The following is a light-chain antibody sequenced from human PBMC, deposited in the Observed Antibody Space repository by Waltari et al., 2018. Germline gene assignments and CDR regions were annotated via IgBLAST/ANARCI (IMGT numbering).Light chain of an antibody. Sequence: DIVMTQSPDSLAVSLGARATINCKSSQSVLYSSNNKNYLACYQQKPGQPPKLLIYWASTRESGVPDRFSGSGSGTDFALTISSLQAEDVAVYYCQQYYSTPWTFGQGTKVEIK. CDR1: QSVLYSSNNKNY. CDR2: WAS. J-gene: IGKJ1*01. V-gene: IGKV4-1*01. CDR3: QQYYSTPWT.